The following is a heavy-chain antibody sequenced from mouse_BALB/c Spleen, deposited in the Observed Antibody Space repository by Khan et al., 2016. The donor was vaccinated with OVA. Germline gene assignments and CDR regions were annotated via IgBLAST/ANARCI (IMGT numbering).Heavy chain of an antibody. V-gene: IGHV1S132*01. CDR1: GYTFTNYW. CDR2: IFPGTGTT. Sequence: VELVESGAELVKPGASVKLSCKTSGYTFTNYWIQWIKQRPGQGLGWIGQIFPGTGTTYYNEIFKAKATLTIDTSSSTAYMQLTRLTSEDSAVYFCARGYFGNYEFAYWGQGTLVTVSP. CDR3: ARGYFGNYEFAY. J-gene: IGHJ3*01. D-gene: IGHD2-1*01.